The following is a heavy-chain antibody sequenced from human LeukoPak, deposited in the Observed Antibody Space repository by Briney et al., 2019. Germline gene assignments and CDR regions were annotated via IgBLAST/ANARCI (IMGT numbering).Heavy chain of an antibody. V-gene: IGHV4-39*07. Sequence: PSETLSLTCTVSGGSISSSSYYWGWIRQPPGKGLEWSGSIYYSGSTYYNPSLKSRVTISVDTSKNQFSLKLSSVTAADTAVYYCARVDYVWGSYRYYFDYWGQGTLVTVSS. CDR2: IYYSGST. D-gene: IGHD3-16*02. CDR1: GGSISSSSYY. CDR3: ARVDYVWGSYRYYFDY. J-gene: IGHJ4*02.